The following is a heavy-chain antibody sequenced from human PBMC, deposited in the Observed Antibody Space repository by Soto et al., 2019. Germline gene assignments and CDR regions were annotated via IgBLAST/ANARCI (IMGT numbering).Heavy chain of an antibody. CDR1: GGTFRSYG. D-gene: IGHD3-22*01. CDR3: ARLGLHGFPLGIDSSGYPFDC. V-gene: IGHV1-69*13. J-gene: IGHJ4*02. CDR2: IIPIFATA. Sequence: SVKVSCKASGGTFRSYGISWVRQAPGQGLEWMGGIIPIFATANYAQKFQGRVTITADASTSTAFMELSSLRSEDTAVYYCARLGLHGFPLGIDSSGYPFDCWGQGTLVTVSS.